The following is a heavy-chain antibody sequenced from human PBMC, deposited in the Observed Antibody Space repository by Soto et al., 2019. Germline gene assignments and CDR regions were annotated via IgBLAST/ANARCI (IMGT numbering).Heavy chain of an antibody. D-gene: IGHD6-19*01. V-gene: IGHV2-5*01. CDR1: GFSLRTSVVG. J-gene: IGHJ5*02. CDR2: IYWNDDK. Sequence: SGPTLVNPTQTLTLTCIFSGFSLRTSVVGVGWIRQPPGKALEWLGFIYWNDDKRYSPSLKSRLTITKDTSKNQVVLTMTNMDPGDTATYYCAKSGSSGWYGWFDTWGQGTLVTVSS. CDR3: AKSGSSGWYGWFDT.